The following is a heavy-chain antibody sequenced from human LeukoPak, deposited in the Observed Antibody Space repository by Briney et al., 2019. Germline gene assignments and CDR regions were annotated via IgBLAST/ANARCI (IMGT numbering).Heavy chain of an antibody. V-gene: IGHV4-39*01. CDR2: IYYSGST. J-gene: IGHJ4*02. CDR3: ARHPTRGYYDSRMDRVDY. D-gene: IGHD3-22*01. CDR1: GGSISSYY. Sequence: SETLSLTCTVSGGSISSYYWGWIRQPPGKGLELIATIYYSGSTYYNPSLKSRVTISVDTSKNQFSLKVRSVTAADTAVYYYARHPTRGYYDSRMDRVDYWGQGTLVTVSS.